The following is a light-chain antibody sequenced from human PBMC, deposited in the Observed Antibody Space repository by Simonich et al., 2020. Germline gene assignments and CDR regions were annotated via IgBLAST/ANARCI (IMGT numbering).Light chain of an antibody. CDR3: CSYAGSSTVV. Sequence: QSALTQPASVSGSPGQSITISCTGTSSDVGGYNYVSWYQPHPGKAPKIMIYEGSKRPSGVSNRFSGSKSGNTASLTISGLQAEDEADYYCCSYAGSSTVVFGGGTKLTVL. V-gene: IGLV2-23*01. J-gene: IGLJ2*01. CDR2: EGS. CDR1: SSDVGGYNY.